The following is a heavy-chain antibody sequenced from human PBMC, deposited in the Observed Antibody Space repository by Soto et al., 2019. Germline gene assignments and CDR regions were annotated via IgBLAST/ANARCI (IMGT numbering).Heavy chain of an antibody. CDR2: ISSSSDII. D-gene: IGHD6-13*01. Sequence: GSLRLSCAAPGFTFSTYSMNWVRQAPGKGLEWISYISSSSDIIYYADSVKGRFTISRDNAKNSLFLQMNSLRDEDTAVYYCARPYSNRWSIFYGLDVWGQGTTVTVSS. CDR1: GFTFSTYS. V-gene: IGHV3-48*02. J-gene: IGHJ6*02. CDR3: ARPYSNRWSIFYGLDV.